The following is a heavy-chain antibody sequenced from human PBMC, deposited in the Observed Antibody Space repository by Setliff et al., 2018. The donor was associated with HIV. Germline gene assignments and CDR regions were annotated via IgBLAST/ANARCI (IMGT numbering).Heavy chain of an antibody. Sequence: GGSLRLSCAASGFTVSSNYMSWVRQAPGKGLEWVSFIYSGGSTSYAESVRGRFTLSRDNSRNTLYLHMTSLRAEDTAIYYCAKAWGSGYPSFESALMFDVWGQGTLVTVSS. CDR1: GFTVSSNY. CDR3: AKAWGSGYPSFESALMFDV. V-gene: IGHV3-53*01. J-gene: IGHJ4*02. CDR2: IYSGGST. D-gene: IGHD3-3*01.